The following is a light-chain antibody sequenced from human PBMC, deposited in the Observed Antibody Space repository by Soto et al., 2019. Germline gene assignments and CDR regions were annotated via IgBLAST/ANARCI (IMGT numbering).Light chain of an antibody. Sequence: DIQMTQSPSSLSASVGDRVTITCRASQSISNFLNWYQQKPGKAPNLLIFAASSLERGVPSRFSCSGSGTDFTLAISSLQPEDFATYYCQQSYTTPPTFGQGTHVEIK. J-gene: IGKJ1*01. V-gene: IGKV1-39*01. CDR3: QQSYTTPPT. CDR2: AAS. CDR1: QSISNF.